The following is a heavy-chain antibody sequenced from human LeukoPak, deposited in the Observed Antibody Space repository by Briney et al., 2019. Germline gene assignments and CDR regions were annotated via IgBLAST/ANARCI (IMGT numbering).Heavy chain of an antibody. CDR3: ARLAGYSGYDFRAYYFDY. CDR2: IYYSGST. D-gene: IGHD5-12*01. CDR1: GGSTSSYY. V-gene: IGHV4-59*08. Sequence: PSETLSLTCTVSGGSTSSYYWSWIRQPPGKGLEWIGYIYYSGSTNYNPSLKSRVTISVDTSKNQFSLKLSSVTAADTAVYYCARLAGYSGYDFRAYYFDYWGQGTLVTVSS. J-gene: IGHJ4*02.